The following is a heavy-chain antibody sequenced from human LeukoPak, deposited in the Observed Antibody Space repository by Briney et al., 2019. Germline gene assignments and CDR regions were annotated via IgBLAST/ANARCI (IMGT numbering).Heavy chain of an antibody. CDR2: IRYDGSNK. CDR1: GFTFSSYG. J-gene: IGHJ4*02. V-gene: IGHV3-30*02. CDR3: AKALHDYGDYFDY. D-gene: IGHD4-17*01. Sequence: GGSLRLSCAASGFTFSSYGMHWVRQAPGKGLEWVAFIRYDGSNKYYADSVKGRFTISRDNSKNTLCLQMNSLRAEDTAVYYCAKALHDYGDYFDYWGQGTLVTVSS.